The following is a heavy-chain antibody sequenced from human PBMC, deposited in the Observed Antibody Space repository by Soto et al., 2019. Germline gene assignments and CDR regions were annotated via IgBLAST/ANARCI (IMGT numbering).Heavy chain of an antibody. J-gene: IGHJ4*02. CDR3: AHNSACFDC. V-gene: IGHV2-5*02. D-gene: IGHD5-18*01. CDR1: GFSLNTSGVG. Sequence: QITLKESGPTLVKPTQTLTMTCTFSGFSLNTSGVGVGWIRQPPGKALEWLALIYWDDDKRYSPSPKSRLTSAKDTSKNQVVLTMTNMDPVDTATYYCAHNSACFDCWGKGTLVTVSS. CDR2: IYWDDDK.